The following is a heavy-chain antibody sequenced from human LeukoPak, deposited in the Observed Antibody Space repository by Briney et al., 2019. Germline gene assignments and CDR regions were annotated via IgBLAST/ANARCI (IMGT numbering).Heavy chain of an antibody. V-gene: IGHV3-23*01. CDR3: ANSTLKGIAAAGTWYFDY. D-gene: IGHD6-13*01. CDR2: ISGSGGST. J-gene: IGHJ4*02. Sequence: GGSLRLSCAASGFTFSSYAMSWVRQAPGKGLEWVSAISGSGGSTYYADSVKGRFTISIDNSKNTLYLQMNSLRVEDTAVYYCANSTLKGIAAAGTWYFDYWGQGTLVTVSS. CDR1: GFTFSSYA.